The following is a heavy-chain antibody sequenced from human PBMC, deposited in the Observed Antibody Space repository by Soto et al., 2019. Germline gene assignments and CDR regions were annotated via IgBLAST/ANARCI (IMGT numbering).Heavy chain of an antibody. CDR1: GFTFSSYS. J-gene: IGHJ3*02. CDR2: ISSSSSYI. CDR3: ARDHSGQQQLVLCDAFVI. D-gene: IGHD6-13*01. V-gene: IGHV3-21*01. Sequence: VQLVESGGGLVKPGGSLRLSCAASGFTFSSYSMNWVRQAPGKGLEWVSSISSSSSYIYYADSVKGRFTISSDDAKNSLYLQMNSLRAEDTAVYYCARDHSGQQQLVLCDAFVIWCQGTMVTVSS.